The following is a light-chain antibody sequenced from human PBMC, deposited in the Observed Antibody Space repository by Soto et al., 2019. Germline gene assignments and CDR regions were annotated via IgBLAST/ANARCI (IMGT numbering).Light chain of an antibody. J-gene: IGKJ4*01. CDR1: QSIANY. CDR3: QQSYNTLALT. Sequence: DIQMTQSPSSLSASVGDRVIITCRASQSIANYLNWYQQKPGKATILLRYAAFNLQTGVPSRFSGSGSGTEFTLTISSLQPEDFATYYCQQSYNTLALTFGGGTKV. V-gene: IGKV1-39*01. CDR2: AAF.